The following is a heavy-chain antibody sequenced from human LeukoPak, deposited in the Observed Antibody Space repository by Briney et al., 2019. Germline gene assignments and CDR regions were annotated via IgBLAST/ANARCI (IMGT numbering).Heavy chain of an antibody. D-gene: IGHD5-12*01. CDR1: GYTFTNFA. CDR2: LNAGNGNT. Sequence: GASVTVSCKGSGYTFTNFAMQWVRQAPGQRLEWMGWLNAGNGNTKYSQKFQDRVTITRDTSASTAYMELSSLRSDDTAVYYCARELYSGYDVPGHWGQGTLVTVSS. J-gene: IGHJ4*02. CDR3: ARELYSGYDVPGH. V-gene: IGHV1-3*01.